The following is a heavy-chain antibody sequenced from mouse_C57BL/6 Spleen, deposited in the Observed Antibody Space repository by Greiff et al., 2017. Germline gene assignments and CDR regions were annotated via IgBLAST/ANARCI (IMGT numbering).Heavy chain of an antibody. CDR2: INPNNGGT. CDR1: GYTFTDYN. D-gene: IGHD2-4*01. CDR3: ARRAKYDWDEGYAMDY. J-gene: IGHJ4*01. V-gene: IGHV1-22*01. Sequence: VQLQQPGPELVKPGASVKMSCKASGYTFTDYNMHWVKQSHGKSLEWIGYINPNNGGTSYNQKFKGKATLTVNKSSSTAYMALRGLTSEDSAVYDGARRAKYDWDEGYAMDYWGQGTSVTVSS.